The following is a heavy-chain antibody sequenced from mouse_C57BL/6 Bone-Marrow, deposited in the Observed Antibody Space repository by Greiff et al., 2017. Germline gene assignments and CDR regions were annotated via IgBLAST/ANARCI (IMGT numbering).Heavy chain of an antibody. CDR3: ARPHLLCGFAY. V-gene: IGHV5-9*01. J-gene: IGHJ3*01. D-gene: IGHD2-1*01. Sequence: VQLKESGGGLVKPGGSLKLSCAASGFTFSSSTMSWVRQTPEKRLEWVATISGGGGNTYYPDSVKGRFTIARDNAENTLYLQMSSLGSEDTALYCYARPHLLCGFAYWGQGTLVTVSA. CDR1: GFTFSSST. CDR2: ISGGGGNT.